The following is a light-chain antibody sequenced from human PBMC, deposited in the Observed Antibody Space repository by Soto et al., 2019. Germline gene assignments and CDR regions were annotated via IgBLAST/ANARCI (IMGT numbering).Light chain of an antibody. V-gene: IGLV1-40*01. CDR3: QSSDSSLSASV. J-gene: IGLJ2*01. CDR1: SSNIGAGYD. Sequence: QSVLTQPPSVSGAPGQRVTISCTGSSSNIGAGYDVHWYQQLPGTAPKLLIYGNSNRPSGVPDRFSGSKSGTSASLALTGLQAEDEADYYCQSSDSSLSASVFGGGTKLTVL. CDR2: GNS.